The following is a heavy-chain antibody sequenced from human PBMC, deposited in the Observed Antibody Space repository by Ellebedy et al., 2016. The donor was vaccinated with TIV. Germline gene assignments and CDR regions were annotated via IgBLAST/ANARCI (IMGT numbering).Heavy chain of an antibody. V-gene: IGHV4-34*01. CDR1: GGSFNNYY. Sequence: MPSETLSLTCAVYGGSFNNYYWSWIRQLPGKGLEWIGEFNLGGTTNYNPSLKSRVTISVDTSKNQFSLKLNSVTAADTAVYYCARDGSVRGVTPPDYWGQGTLVTVSS. CDR2: FNLGGTT. CDR3: ARDGSVRGVTPPDY. D-gene: IGHD3-10*01. J-gene: IGHJ4*02.